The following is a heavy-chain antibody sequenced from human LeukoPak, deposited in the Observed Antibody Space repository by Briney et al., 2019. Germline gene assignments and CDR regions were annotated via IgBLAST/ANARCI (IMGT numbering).Heavy chain of an antibody. CDR3: ARHYEVGLNTAMVGDY. CDR1: GYSFSSHW. V-gene: IGHV5-51*01. D-gene: IGHD5-18*01. CDR2: IYPGDSDT. Sequence: GESLKISCKGSGYSFSSHWIAWVRQMPGKGLEWMGIIYPGDSDTRYSPSFQGQVTISADKSISTAYLQWSSLKASDTAMYYCARHYEVGLNTAMVGDYWGQGTLVTVSS. J-gene: IGHJ4*02.